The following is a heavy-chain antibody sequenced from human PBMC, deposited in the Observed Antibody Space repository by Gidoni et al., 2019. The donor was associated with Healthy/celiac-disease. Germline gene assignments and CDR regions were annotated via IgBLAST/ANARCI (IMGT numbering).Heavy chain of an antibody. CDR2: ISGSGGST. CDR1: GLPFSSEA. V-gene: IGHV3-23*01. Sequence: EVQLLESGGGLVQPGGSLRLPWAASGLPFSSEAMIWVRQATGKGLEWVSAISGSGGSTYYADSVKGRFTISRDNSKNTLYLQMNSLRAEDTAVYYCAIYSGSYRAFDYWGQGTLVTVSS. J-gene: IGHJ4*02. CDR3: AIYSGSYRAFDY. D-gene: IGHD1-26*01.